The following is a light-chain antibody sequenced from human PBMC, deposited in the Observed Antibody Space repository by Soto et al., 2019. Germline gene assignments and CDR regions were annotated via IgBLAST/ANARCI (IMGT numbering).Light chain of an antibody. V-gene: IGKV3-11*01. CDR3: QQRSSWPT. J-gene: IGKJ4*01. CDR2: DAS. Sequence: EIVLTQSPVTLSLSPWERATLSCRARQSVGSDLVWYQQKPGQAPRLLIFDASTRATDIPDRLSGSGSGTDFTLTISSLEHEDFAIYYCQQRSSWPTFGGGTRVEIK. CDR1: QSVGSD.